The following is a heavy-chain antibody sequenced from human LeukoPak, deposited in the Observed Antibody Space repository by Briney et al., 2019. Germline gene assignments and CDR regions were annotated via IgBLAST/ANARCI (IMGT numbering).Heavy chain of an antibody. V-gene: IGHV3-23*01. Sequence: GGSLRLSCAASGFTFSTYAMSWVRQAPGKGPEWVSAISGSGGNTYYADSVKGRFTISRDNSKNTLYLQMNSLRADDTAIYYCGEEMNSGRLRGNYFDSSGYLDFWGQGTLVTVSS. D-gene: IGHD3-22*01. CDR1: GFTFSTYA. J-gene: IGHJ4*02. CDR3: GEEMNSGRLRGNYFDSSGYLDF. CDR2: ISGSGGNT.